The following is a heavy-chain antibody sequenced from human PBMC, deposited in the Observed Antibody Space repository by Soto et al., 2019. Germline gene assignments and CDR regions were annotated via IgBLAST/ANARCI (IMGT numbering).Heavy chain of an antibody. Sequence: QVQLVESGGGVVQPGRSLRLSCAASGFTFSSYGMHWVRQAPGKGLEWVAVIWYDGSNKYYADSVKGRFTISRDNSKNTLYLQMNSLRAEDTAVYYCARDKVRYSSSLGDSPDDAFDIWGQGTMVTVSS. D-gene: IGHD6-13*01. CDR2: IWYDGSNK. V-gene: IGHV3-33*01. CDR3: ARDKVRYSSSLGDSPDDAFDI. J-gene: IGHJ3*02. CDR1: GFTFSSYG.